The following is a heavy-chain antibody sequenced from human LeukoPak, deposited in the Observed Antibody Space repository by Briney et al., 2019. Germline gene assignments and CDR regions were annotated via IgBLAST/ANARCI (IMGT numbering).Heavy chain of an antibody. D-gene: IGHD5-18*01. Sequence: GGSLRLSCAASGVTLSSYAMSWVRQAPGKGLEWVANIKQDGSEKYYVDSVKGRFTISRDNAKNSLYLQMNSLRAEDTAVYYCARDNGYSYGLYYYYYGMDVWGQGTTVTVSS. J-gene: IGHJ6*02. CDR3: ARDNGYSYGLYYYYYGMDV. CDR1: GVTLSSYA. CDR2: IKQDGSEK. V-gene: IGHV3-7*01.